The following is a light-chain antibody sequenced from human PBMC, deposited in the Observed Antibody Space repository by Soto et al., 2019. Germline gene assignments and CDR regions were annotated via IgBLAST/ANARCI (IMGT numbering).Light chain of an antibody. V-gene: IGKV1-12*01. J-gene: IGKJ4*01. Sequence: DLQMTQSPSYVSAFVGDRVAITCRASHDIARWLAWYQQQPGKAPRLLIYAASSLQSGVPTRFSVSGSGTDFALTITNLQPEDSAVYYCQQVKGFPLTFGGGTKVEIK. CDR1: HDIARW. CDR3: QQVKGFPLT. CDR2: AAS.